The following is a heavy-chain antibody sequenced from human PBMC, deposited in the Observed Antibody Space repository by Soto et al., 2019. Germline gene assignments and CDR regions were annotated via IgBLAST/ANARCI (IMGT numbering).Heavy chain of an antibody. V-gene: IGHV3-23*01. CDR3: AKDGLGAYSYGSYYFDY. CDR2: ISTSGGST. CDR1: GFTFSSYA. J-gene: IGHJ4*01. D-gene: IGHD5-18*01. Sequence: GGSLRLSCAASGFTFSSYAMSWVRQAPGKGLEWVPTISTSGGSTYYADSVKGRFTISRDNSKNTLYLQMNSLRAEDTAVYYFAKDGLGAYSYGSYYFDYWGQGALVTVSS.